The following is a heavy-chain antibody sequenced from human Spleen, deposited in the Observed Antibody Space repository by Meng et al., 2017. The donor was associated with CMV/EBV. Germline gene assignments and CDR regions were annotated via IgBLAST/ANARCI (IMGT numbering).Heavy chain of an antibody. D-gene: IGHD3-3*01. Sequence: SETLSLTCTVSGGSISSSDYYWGWIRQSPGKGLEWIGTIYYTETTYYSPSLQSRVTISIDTSKNQFSLKVTSVTAADTAVYYCARAHSDFWSGYYNFDSWGQGTTVTVSS. J-gene: IGHJ4*03. CDR1: GGSISSSDYY. V-gene: IGHV4-39*07. CDR3: ARAHSDFWSGYYNFDS. CDR2: IYYTETT.